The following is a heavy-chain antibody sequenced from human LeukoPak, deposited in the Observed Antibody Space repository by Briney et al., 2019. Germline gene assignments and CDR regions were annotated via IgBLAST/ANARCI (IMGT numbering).Heavy chain of an antibody. Sequence: GESLKISCKGSGYSFTSYWIGWVRQMPGKGLEWMGIIYPGDSDTRYSPSFQGQVTISADKSISTAYLQWSSLQASDTAMDYCARPRKXRGVMLGAFDIWGQGTMVTVSS. CDR2: IYPGDSDT. CDR3: ARPRKXRGVMLGAFDI. V-gene: IGHV5-51*01. CDR1: GYSFTSYW. J-gene: IGHJ3*02. D-gene: IGHD3-10*01.